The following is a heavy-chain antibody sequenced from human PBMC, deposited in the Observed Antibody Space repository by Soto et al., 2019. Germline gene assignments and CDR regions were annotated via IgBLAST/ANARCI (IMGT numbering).Heavy chain of an antibody. CDR2: ISYDGSNS. D-gene: IGHD1-26*01. Sequence: GESLKISCEASGFIFSTYAMHWVRQAPGKGLEWVAFISYDGSNSKYIDSVKGRFTISRDKSKNTLFLQMHSLRGEDTAVYYCARSRGTYYTFDYWGQGTLVTVSS. J-gene: IGHJ4*02. CDR1: GFIFSTYA. V-gene: IGHV3-30*04. CDR3: ARSRGTYYTFDY.